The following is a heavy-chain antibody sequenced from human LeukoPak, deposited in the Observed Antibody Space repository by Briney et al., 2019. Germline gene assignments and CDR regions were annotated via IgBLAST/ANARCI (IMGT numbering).Heavy chain of an antibody. CDR3: ARERAAAMLYYYHYMDV. Sequence: MSGGSLRLSCAASGFTFSDYYMSWIRQAPGKGLEWVSYISSSGSTIYYADSVKGRLTISRDNAKNSLYLQMNSLRAEDTALYYCARERAAAMLYYYHYMDVWGKGTTVTVSS. D-gene: IGHD6-13*01. V-gene: IGHV3-11*01. CDR1: GFTFSDYY. J-gene: IGHJ6*03. CDR2: ISSSGSTI.